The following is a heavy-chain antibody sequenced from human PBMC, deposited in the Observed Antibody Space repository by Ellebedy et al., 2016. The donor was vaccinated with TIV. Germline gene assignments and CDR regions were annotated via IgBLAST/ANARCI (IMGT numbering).Heavy chain of an antibody. Sequence: GESLKISCAASGSTFSDYYMSWIRQAPGKGLEWVSYISSSSSYTNYADSVKGRFTISRDSAKNSLFLQMNSLRAEDTAVYYCASYYGSGSYNSFDYWGQGTLVTVSS. J-gene: IGHJ4*02. CDR1: GSTFSDYY. CDR2: ISSSSSYT. V-gene: IGHV3-11*06. D-gene: IGHD3-10*01. CDR3: ASYYGSGSYNSFDY.